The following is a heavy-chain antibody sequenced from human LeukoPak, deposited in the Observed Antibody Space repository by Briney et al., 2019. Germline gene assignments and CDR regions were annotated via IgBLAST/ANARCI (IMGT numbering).Heavy chain of an antibody. CDR1: GFTFSSYS. Sequence: GGSLRLSCAAPGFTFSSYSMTWVRQAPGKGLEWVSSISSSSSYIYYADSVKGRFTISRDNAKNSLYLQMNSLRAEDTAVYYCARDGIIAVAGTAIDYWGQGTLVTVSS. V-gene: IGHV3-21*01. J-gene: IGHJ4*02. CDR3: ARDGIIAVAGTAIDY. CDR2: ISSSSSYI. D-gene: IGHD6-19*01.